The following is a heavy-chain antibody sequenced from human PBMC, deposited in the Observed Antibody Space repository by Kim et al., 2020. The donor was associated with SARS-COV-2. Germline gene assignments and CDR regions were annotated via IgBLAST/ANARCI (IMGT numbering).Heavy chain of an antibody. CDR2: ISSSSRNI. J-gene: IGHJ4*02. CDR1: GFTFSSYS. D-gene: IGHD6-19*01. V-gene: IGHV3-48*02. Sequence: GGSLRLSCAASGFTFSSYSINWVRQAPGKGLEWVSYISSSSRNIFYADSVKGRFTISRDNAKNSVYLQMNSLRDEDTAVYYSARVGTSGWTPDYWGQGTLVTVSS. CDR3: ARVGTSGWTPDY.